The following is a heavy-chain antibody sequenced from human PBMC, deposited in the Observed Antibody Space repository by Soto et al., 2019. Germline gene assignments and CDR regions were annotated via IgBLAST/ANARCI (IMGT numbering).Heavy chain of an antibody. CDR3: ASQQLVHYYYGMDV. Sequence: SETRSLTCTVSGGSISSSSYYWGWIRQPPGKGLEWIGSIYYSGSTYYNPSLKSRVTISVDTPKNQFSLKLSSVTAADTAVYYCASQQLVHYYYGMDVWGQGTTVTVSS. J-gene: IGHJ6*02. D-gene: IGHD6-13*01. CDR2: IYYSGST. V-gene: IGHV4-39*01. CDR1: GGSISSSSYY.